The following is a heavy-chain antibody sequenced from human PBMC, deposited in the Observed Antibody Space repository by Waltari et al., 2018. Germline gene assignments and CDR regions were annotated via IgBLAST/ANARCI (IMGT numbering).Heavy chain of an antibody. D-gene: IGHD3-3*01. V-gene: IGHV1-2*06. CDR2: INPNSGGT. J-gene: IGHJ4*02. CDR3: ARGGPAIFGVLITKRFDY. CDR1: GYTFTDYY. Sequence: VQLVQSGAEVKKPGASVKVSCKASGYTFTDYYMHWVRQAPGQGREGMGRINPNSGGTNYTQKCQGRVTMTRDTSISTAYMELSRLRSDDTAVYYCARGGPAIFGVLITKRFDYWGQGTLVTVSS.